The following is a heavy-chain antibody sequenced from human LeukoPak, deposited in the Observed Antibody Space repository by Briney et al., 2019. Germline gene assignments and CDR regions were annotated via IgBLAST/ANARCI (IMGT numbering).Heavy chain of an antibody. V-gene: IGHV1-69*04. J-gene: IGHJ6*02. D-gene: IGHD1-26*01. CDR1: GGTFSSYA. CDR2: IIPILGIA. CDR3: ARVPWDRAATDAYYYYYGMDV. Sequence: ASVKVSCKASGGTFSSYAISWVRQAPGQGLEWMGRIIPILGIANYAQKFQGRVTITADKSTSTAYMELSGLRSEDTAVYYCARVPWDRAATDAYYYYYGMDVWGQGTTVTVSS.